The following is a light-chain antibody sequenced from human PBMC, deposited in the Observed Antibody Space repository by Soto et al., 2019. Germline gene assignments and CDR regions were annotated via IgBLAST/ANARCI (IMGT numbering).Light chain of an antibody. Sequence: QSALTQPPSAFGSPGQSVTSSCTGASNDIGAYNYVSWYQQHPGKAPKLLIYEVFRRPSGVPDRFSGSRSGNTASLTVSDLQPEDEADYYCSSYAGRETGVFGTGT. CDR1: SNDIGAYNY. CDR3: SSYAGRETGV. CDR2: EVF. V-gene: IGLV2-8*01. J-gene: IGLJ1*01.